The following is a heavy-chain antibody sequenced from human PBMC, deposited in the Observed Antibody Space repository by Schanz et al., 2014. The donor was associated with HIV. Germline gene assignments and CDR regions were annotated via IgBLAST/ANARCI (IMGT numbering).Heavy chain of an antibody. CDR1: GLTFSSSG. Sequence: VQLVESGGGVVQPGRSLRLSCAGSGLTFSSSGMHWVRQAPGKGLEWVSGISWNSGSIGYADSVKGRFTISRDNAKNSLYLQMNSLRAEDTALYYCAKAKSPWTFYYYGMDVWGQGTTVTVSS. CDR2: ISWNSGSI. V-gene: IGHV3-9*01. J-gene: IGHJ6*02. CDR3: AKAKSPWTFYYYGMDV.